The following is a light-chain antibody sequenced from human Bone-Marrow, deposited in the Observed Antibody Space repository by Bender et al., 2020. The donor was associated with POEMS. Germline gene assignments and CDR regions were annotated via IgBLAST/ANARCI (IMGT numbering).Light chain of an antibody. V-gene: IGLV1-44*01. CDR1: SSNIGGNA. Sequence: QSVLTQPPSASGTPGQRVTISCSGSSSNIGGNAVNWWQQLPGTAPKLLIYGNDQRRSGGPAQCSGSTTGASASLAISGRHSEDEADYFCSAWDGILNGWVFGGGTELTVL. CDR3: SAWDGILNGWV. J-gene: IGLJ3*02. CDR2: GND.